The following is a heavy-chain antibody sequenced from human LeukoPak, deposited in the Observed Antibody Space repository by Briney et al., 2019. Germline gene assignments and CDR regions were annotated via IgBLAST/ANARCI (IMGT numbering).Heavy chain of an antibody. Sequence: GGSLRLSCAASGFTFSGHWMHWVRQTPGKGLVWVADINGDGTATNYAGSVKGRFTISRDNAKNTLYLQMNTLRAEDTAVYYCAKGKRWGASDHWGQGSLVTVSS. V-gene: IGHV3-74*01. J-gene: IGHJ4*02. D-gene: IGHD4-23*01. CDR1: GFTFSGHW. CDR3: AKGKRWGASDH. CDR2: INGDGTAT.